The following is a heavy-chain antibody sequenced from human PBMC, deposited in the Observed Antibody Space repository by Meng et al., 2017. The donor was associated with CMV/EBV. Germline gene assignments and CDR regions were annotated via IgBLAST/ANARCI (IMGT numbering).Heavy chain of an antibody. D-gene: IGHD6-19*01. CDR2: IYYSGST. J-gene: IGHJ4*02. V-gene: IGHV4-39*07. CDR1: GGSIRSSSYY. Sequence: RHTPESGPGLVKPSEPLSLTCTGSGGSIRSSSYYWGGIRQPPGKGLEWIGSIYYSGSTYYNPSLKSRVTISVDTSKNQFSLKLSSVTAADTAVYYCARDSAVAGVVDYWGQGTLVTVSS. CDR3: ARDSAVAGVVDY.